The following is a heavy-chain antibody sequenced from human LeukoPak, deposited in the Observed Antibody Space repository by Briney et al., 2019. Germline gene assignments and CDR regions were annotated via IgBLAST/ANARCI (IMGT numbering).Heavy chain of an antibody. CDR2: IYTSGST. CDR3: ARGLGGGTYSSSWYRC. J-gene: IGHJ4*02. V-gene: IGHV4-61*02. Sequence: SETLSLTCTVSGGSISSGSYYWSWIRQPAGKGLEWIGRIYTSGSTNYNPSLKSRVTISVDTSKNQFSLKLSSVTAADTAVYYCARGLGGGTYSSSWYRCWGQGTLVTVSS. CDR1: GGSISSGSYY. D-gene: IGHD6-13*01.